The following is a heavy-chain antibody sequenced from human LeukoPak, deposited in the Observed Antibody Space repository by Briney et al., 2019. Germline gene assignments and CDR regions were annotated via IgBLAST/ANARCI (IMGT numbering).Heavy chain of an antibody. CDR3: ASSPAYSSSWYAIDD. CDR1: GFTFSNYD. Sequence: GGSLRLSCAASGFTFSNYDMHWVRQAAGKGLEWVSGIGTAGDTYYPASVKGRFTISRENAKSSLYLQINSLSAGDTAVYYCASSPAYSSSWYAIDDWGQGTLVTVSS. J-gene: IGHJ4*02. CDR2: IGTAGDT. D-gene: IGHD6-13*01. V-gene: IGHV3-13*01.